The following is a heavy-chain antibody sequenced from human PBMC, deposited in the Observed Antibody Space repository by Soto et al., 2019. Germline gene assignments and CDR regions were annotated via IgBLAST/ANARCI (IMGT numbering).Heavy chain of an antibody. J-gene: IGHJ4*01. D-gene: IGHD6-19*01. CDR1: GDSISSYY. CDR3: ARDVIAVAGTFFDY. CDR2: IYYSGST. V-gene: IGHV4-59*12. Sequence: PSETLSLTCTFSGDSISSYYWSLIRQPPGKGLEWIGYIYYSGSTNYNPSLKSRVTISVDKSKNQFSLKLSSLTAADTAVYYCARDVIAVAGTFFDYWGHGILVTVSS.